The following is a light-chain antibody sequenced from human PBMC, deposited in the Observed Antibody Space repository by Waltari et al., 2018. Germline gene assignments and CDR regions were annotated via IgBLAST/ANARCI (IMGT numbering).Light chain of an antibody. Sequence: SCSASQSISGPLAWYQQKPGQAPRLLIYGASNRATGIPDRFSGSGSGTEFSLTVSRLEPEDFAVYYCQHYVRLPVTFGQGTRVEI. J-gene: IGKJ1*01. V-gene: IGKV3-20*01. CDR1: QSISGP. CDR2: GAS. CDR3: QHYVRLPVT.